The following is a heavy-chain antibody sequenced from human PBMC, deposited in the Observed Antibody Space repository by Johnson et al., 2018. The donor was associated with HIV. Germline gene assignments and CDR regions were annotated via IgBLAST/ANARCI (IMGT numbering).Heavy chain of an antibody. Sequence: VQLVESGGGVVQPGGSLRPACAASAFTFSRHVMYWVRQAPGKGLEWVAVIQYDASNNYYADSVKGLFTISRDNSKNTLYLQMNSLRAEDTAVYYCAKEGVVGGYLGAFDIWGQGTMVTVSS. CDR3: AKEGVVGGYLGAFDI. CDR2: IQYDASNN. V-gene: IGHV3-30*02. J-gene: IGHJ3*02. CDR1: AFTFSRHV. D-gene: IGHD3-10*01.